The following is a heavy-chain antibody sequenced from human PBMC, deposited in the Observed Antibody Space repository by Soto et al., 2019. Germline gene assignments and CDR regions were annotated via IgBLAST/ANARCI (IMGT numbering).Heavy chain of an antibody. CDR2: IYRSGTA. J-gene: IGHJ4*02. CDR3: ARHIGVPGTRGFDY. D-gene: IGHD2-21*01. V-gene: IGHV4-4*02. Sequence: QVQLQESGPGLVRPSGTLSLTCAVSGGSISDNNWWSWVRQPPGKGLEWIGEIYRSGTANYNPSHNIRVTISMDKSKNQISLHLYSVTAADSAVYYCARHIGVPGTRGFDYWGQGTLVTVSS. CDR1: GGSISDNNW.